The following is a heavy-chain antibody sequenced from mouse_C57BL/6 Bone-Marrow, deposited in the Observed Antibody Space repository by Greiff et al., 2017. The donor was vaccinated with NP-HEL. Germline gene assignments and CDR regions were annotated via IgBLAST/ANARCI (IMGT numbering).Heavy chain of an antibody. CDR1: GYTFTSYG. Sequence: QVQLQQSGAELARPGASVKLSCKASGYTFTSYGISWVKQRTGQGLEWIGEIYPRSGNPYYNEKFKGKATLTADKSSSTAYMELRSLTSEDSAVYFCARCHYYGSSHYYAMGYWGQGTSVTVSS. D-gene: IGHD1-1*01. V-gene: IGHV1-81*01. CDR3: ARCHYYGSSHYYAMGY. CDR2: IYPRSGNP. J-gene: IGHJ4*01.